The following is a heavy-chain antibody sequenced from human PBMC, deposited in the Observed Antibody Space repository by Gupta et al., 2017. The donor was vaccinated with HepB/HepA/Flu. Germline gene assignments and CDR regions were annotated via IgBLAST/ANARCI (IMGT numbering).Heavy chain of an antibody. CDR1: GGSISSRSYY. D-gene: IGHD3-10*01. Sequence: QLQLQESGPGLVKPSETLSLTCTVSGGSISSRSYYWGWIRQPPGKGLEWIGSVFYSGNTYYNPALKNRVIISVDTSKNQFSLKLSSVTAADTAVYYCARGFIRGVPRSFDYWGQGTLVTVSS. V-gene: IGHV4-39*01. CDR2: VFYSGNT. CDR3: ARGFIRGVPRSFDY. J-gene: IGHJ4*02.